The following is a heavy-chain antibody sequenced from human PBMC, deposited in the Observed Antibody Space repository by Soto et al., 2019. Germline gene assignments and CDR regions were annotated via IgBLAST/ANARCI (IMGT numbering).Heavy chain of an antibody. CDR1: GGSISSSSYY. CDR3: VLTGRGYSGYDPIDY. Sequence: QLQLQESGPGLVKPSETLSLTCTVSGGSISSSSYYWGWIRQPPGKGLEWIGSIYYSGSTYYNPSLKSRVTISVDTSKNQFSLKLSSVTAADTAVYYCVLTGRGYSGYDPIDYWGQGTLVTVSS. V-gene: IGHV4-39*01. J-gene: IGHJ4*02. D-gene: IGHD5-12*01. CDR2: IYYSGST.